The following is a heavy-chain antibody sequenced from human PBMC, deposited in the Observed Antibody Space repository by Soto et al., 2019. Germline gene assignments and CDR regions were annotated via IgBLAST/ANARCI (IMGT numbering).Heavy chain of an antibody. Sequence: EVQLVESGGGLVQPGGSLRLSCAASGFTFSSYSMNWVRQAPGKGLEWVSYISSSSSTIYYADSVKGRFTISRDNAKNSLYLQMNSLRDEDTAVYYCARGNPIIMIVVVAPDVDYWGQGTLVTVSS. J-gene: IGHJ4*02. CDR1: GFTFSSYS. D-gene: IGHD3-22*01. CDR3: ARGNPIIMIVVVAPDVDY. CDR2: ISSSSSTI. V-gene: IGHV3-48*02.